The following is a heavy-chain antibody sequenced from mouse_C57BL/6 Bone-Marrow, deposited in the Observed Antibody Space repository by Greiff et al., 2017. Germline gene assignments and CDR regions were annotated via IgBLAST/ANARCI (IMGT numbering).Heavy chain of an antibody. CDR2: IDPENGDT. V-gene: IGHV14-4*01. CDR3: TTDDYDDGAYYFDY. D-gene: IGHD2-4*01. Sequence: EVKLQESGAELVRPGASVKLSCTASGFNIKDDYMHWVKQRPEQGLEWIGWIDPENGDTEYASKFPGKATITADTSSNTAYLQLSRLTSEDTAVYYCTTDDYDDGAYYFDYWGQGTTLTVSS. CDR1: GFNIKDDY. J-gene: IGHJ2*01.